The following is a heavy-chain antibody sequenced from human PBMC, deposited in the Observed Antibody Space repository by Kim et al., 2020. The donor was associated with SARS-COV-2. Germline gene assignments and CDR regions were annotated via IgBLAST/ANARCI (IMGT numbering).Heavy chain of an antibody. J-gene: IGHJ6*02. D-gene: IGHD3-9*01. Sequence: GGSLRLSCAASGFTFSSYWMSWVRQAPGKGLEWVANIKQDGGEKYYVDSVKGRFTISRDNAKNSLYLQMNSLRAEDTAVYYCAREGWDILTGYYRRKRNYYGMDVWGQGTTVTVSS. CDR3: AREGWDILTGYYRRKRNYYGMDV. CDR1: GFTFSSYW. V-gene: IGHV3-7*01. CDR2: IKQDGGEK.